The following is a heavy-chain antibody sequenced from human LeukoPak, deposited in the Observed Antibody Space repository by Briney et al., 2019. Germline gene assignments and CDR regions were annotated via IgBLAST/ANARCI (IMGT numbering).Heavy chain of an antibody. V-gene: IGHV3-30-3*01. CDR3: ARDRSSSSYYDFWSGYPNWFDP. D-gene: IGHD3-3*01. Sequence: GGSLGLSCAASGFTFSSYAMHWVRQAPGKGLEWVAVISYDGSNKYYADSVKGRFTISRDNSKNTLYLQMNSLRAEDTAVYYCARDRSSSSYYDFWSGYPNWFDPWGQGTLVTVSS. CDR1: GFTFSSYA. CDR2: ISYDGSNK. J-gene: IGHJ5*02.